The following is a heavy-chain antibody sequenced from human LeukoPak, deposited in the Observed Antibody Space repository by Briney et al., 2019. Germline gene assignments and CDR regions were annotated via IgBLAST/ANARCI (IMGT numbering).Heavy chain of an antibody. CDR3: ATLPYNWNDYYYYGMDV. Sequence: ASVKVSCKASGYTFTSYGISWVRQAPGKGLEWMGGFDPEDGETIYAQKFQGRVTMTEDTSTDTAYMELSSLRSEDTAVYYCATLPYNWNDYYYYGMDVWGQGTTVTVSS. CDR1: GYTFTSYG. CDR2: FDPEDGET. V-gene: IGHV1-24*01. J-gene: IGHJ6*02. D-gene: IGHD1-1*01.